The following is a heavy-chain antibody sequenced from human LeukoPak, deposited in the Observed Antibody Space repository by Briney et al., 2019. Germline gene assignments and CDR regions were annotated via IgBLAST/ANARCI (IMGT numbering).Heavy chain of an antibody. CDR2: ISGSGDST. CDR3: AIVIAVAGPATFY. V-gene: IGHV3-23*01. J-gene: IGHJ4*02. Sequence: PGGSLRLSCAASGFTFSSYAMSWVRQAPGKELEWVSSISGSGDSTYYADSVKGRSTISRDNSKNTLYLQMNSLRAEDTALYYCAIVIAVAGPATFYWGQGTLATVSS. D-gene: IGHD6-19*01. CDR1: GFTFSSYA.